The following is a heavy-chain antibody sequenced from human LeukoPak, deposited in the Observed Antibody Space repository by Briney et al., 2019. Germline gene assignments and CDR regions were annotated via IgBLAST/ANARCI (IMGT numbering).Heavy chain of an antibody. CDR3: ARVSYSNHEGAFDI. Sequence: SETLSLTCTVSGGSISSHYWSWIRQPAGKGLEWIGRIYTRVSTNYNPSLKSRVTMSVDTSKNQCSLKLSSVTAADTAVYYCARVSYSNHEGAFDIWGQGTMVTVSS. D-gene: IGHD4-11*01. CDR1: GGSISSHY. V-gene: IGHV4-4*07. J-gene: IGHJ3*02. CDR2: IYTRVST.